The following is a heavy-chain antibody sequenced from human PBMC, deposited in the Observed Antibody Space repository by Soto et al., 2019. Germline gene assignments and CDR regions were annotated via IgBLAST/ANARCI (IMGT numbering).Heavy chain of an antibody. CDR3: AREVVRGYDTNDAFDI. J-gene: IGHJ3*02. D-gene: IGHD5-12*01. CDR1: GGTFSSYA. V-gene: IGHV1-69*10. Sequence: ASVKVSCKASGGTFSSYAISWVRQAPGQGLEWMGGIIPIFGIANYAQKFQGRVTITADKSTSTAYMELSSLRSEDTAVYYCAREVVRGYDTNDAFDIWGQGTMVTVSS. CDR2: IIPIFGIA.